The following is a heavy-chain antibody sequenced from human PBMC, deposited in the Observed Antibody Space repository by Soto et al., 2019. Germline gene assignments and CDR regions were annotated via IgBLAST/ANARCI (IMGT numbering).Heavy chain of an antibody. CDR2: IYYSGST. V-gene: IGHV4-30-4*01. J-gene: IGHJ4*02. Sequence: QVQLQESGPGLVKPSQTLSLTCTVSGGSISSGDYYWSWIRQPPGKGLEWIGYIYYSGSTYYNPSLKGRXTXSXXTSKNQCSLKLSSVTAADTAVYYCARARGARYFDYWGQGTLLTVSS. D-gene: IGHD2-15*01. CDR3: ARARGARYFDY. CDR1: GGSISSGDYY.